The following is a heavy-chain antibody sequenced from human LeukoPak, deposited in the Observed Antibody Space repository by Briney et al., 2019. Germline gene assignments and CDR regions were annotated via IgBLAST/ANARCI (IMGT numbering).Heavy chain of an antibody. CDR3: ARARSGSYSHYWYFDL. J-gene: IGHJ2*01. CDR2: IYTSGST. V-gene: IGHV4-4*07. D-gene: IGHD1-26*01. Sequence: SETLSLTCTVSGGSISSYYWSWIRQPAGKGLEWIGRIYTSGSTNYNPSLKSRVTMSVDTSKNQFSLKLSSVTAADTAVYYCARARSGSYSHYWYFDLWGRGTLVTVSS. CDR1: GGSISSYY.